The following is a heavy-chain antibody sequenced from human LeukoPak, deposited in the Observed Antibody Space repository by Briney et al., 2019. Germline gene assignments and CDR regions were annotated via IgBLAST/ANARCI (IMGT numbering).Heavy chain of an antibody. CDR1: GGSISSTNYY. D-gene: IGHD6-13*01. Sequence: SETLSLTCTVSGGSISSTNYYWGWIRQPPGKGLEWIGSVSYSGSTYYNPSLKSRITISEDTSKNRFSLKLSSVTAADTAVYYCASQSTGSSWYFDYWGQGTLVTVSS. J-gene: IGHJ4*02. CDR3: ASQSTGSSWYFDY. V-gene: IGHV4-39*07. CDR2: VSYSGST.